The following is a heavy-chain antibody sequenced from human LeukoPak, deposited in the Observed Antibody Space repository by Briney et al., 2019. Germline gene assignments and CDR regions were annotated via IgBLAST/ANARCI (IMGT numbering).Heavy chain of an antibody. CDR2: INHSGST. V-gene: IGHV4-34*01. J-gene: IGHJ5*02. Sequence: SETLSLTCAVYGGSFSGYYWGWIRQPPGKGLEWIGEINHSGSTNYNPSLKSRVTISVDTSKNQFSLKLSSVTAADTAVYYCARAGRPGIAAAGKIWFDPWGQGTLSPSPQ. D-gene: IGHD6-13*01. CDR1: GGSFSGYY. CDR3: ARAGRPGIAAAGKIWFDP.